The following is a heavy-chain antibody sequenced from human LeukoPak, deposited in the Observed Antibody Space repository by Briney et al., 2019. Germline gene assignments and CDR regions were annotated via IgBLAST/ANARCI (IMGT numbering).Heavy chain of an antibody. Sequence: ASVTVSYKASGYTFTSYGISWVRQAPGQGLEWMGWISAYNGNTNYAQKLQGRVTMTTDTSTSTAYMELRSLRSDDTAVYYCARVSYYDYVWGSYRRSYYFDYWGQGALVTVSS. CDR3: ARVSYYDYVWGSYRRSYYFDY. D-gene: IGHD3-16*02. J-gene: IGHJ4*02. V-gene: IGHV1-18*01. CDR2: ISAYNGNT. CDR1: GYTFTSYG.